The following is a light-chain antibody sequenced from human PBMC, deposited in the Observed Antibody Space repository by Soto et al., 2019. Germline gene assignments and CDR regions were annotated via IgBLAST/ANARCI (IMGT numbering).Light chain of an antibody. Sequence: QSALTQPASVSGSPGQSITISCTGTSSDVSGYNYVSWYQQHPGKAPKLMIYDVSDRPSGVSNRVSGSKSGNTASLTIAGLQAEDEADYYCSSYTSSSTPWVFGTGTKVTVL. CDR3: SSYTSSSTPWV. J-gene: IGLJ1*01. V-gene: IGLV2-14*01. CDR2: DVS. CDR1: SSDVSGYNY.